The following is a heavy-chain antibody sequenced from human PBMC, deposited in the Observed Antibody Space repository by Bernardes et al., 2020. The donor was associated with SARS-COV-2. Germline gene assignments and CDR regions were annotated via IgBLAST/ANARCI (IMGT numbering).Heavy chain of an antibody. CDR1: EITFSSYG. J-gene: IGHJ4*02. D-gene: IGHD2-21*01. CDR3: GVILVSGDWYFDY. Sequence: GGSLRLSCVASEITFSSYGMAWVRQAPGKGPEWVSSISNSGGLTYYSDSVKARFTVSRDNSKNTLYLQMNSLRAEDTAVYYCGVILVSGDWYFDYWGPGSLVTVSS. V-gene: IGHV3-23*01. CDR2: ISNSGGLT.